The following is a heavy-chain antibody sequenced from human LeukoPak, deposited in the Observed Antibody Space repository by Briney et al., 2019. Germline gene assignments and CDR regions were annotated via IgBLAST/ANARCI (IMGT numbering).Heavy chain of an antibody. J-gene: IGHJ4*02. CDR3: ARHYVTGVARGYSDY. V-gene: IGHV4-39*01. CDR1: GASISSSTYY. Sequence: SETLSLTCTVSGASISSSTYYWGWTRQPPGKGLEWIVSISYSVTTYYNPSLKSRVTISVDTSKNQFSLKLNSVSAADTAVYYCARHYVTGVARGYSDYWGQGTLVTVSS. CDR2: ISYSVTT. D-gene: IGHD3-10*01.